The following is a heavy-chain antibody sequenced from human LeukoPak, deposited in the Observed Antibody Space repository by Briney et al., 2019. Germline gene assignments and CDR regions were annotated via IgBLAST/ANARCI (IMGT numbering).Heavy chain of an antibody. J-gene: IGHJ4*02. V-gene: IGHV3-23*01. CDR2: INGSGGST. D-gene: IGHD5-18*01. CDR1: GFTFSSYA. CDR3: AKNAGYSYGVYYFDY. Sequence: PGGSLRLSCAASGFTFSSYAMSWVRQAPGKGLEWVSDINGSGGSTYYADSVKGRFTISRDNSKNTLYLQMNSLRAEDTAVYYCAKNAGYSYGVYYFDYWGQGTLVTVSS.